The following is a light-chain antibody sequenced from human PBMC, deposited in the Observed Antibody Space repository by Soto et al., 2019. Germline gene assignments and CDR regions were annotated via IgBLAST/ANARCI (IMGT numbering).Light chain of an antibody. V-gene: IGKV4-1*01. J-gene: IGKJ5*01. CDR2: WAS. CDR3: QQYYSTPIT. CDR1: QSVLYSSNNKNY. Sequence: DIVMTQSPDSLAVSLGERATINCKSSQSVLYSSNNKNYLAWYQQKPGQPPMLLIYWASTRESGVPDRFSGSGSGTDFTLTISSLQAEDVAVYYCQQYYSTPITFGQGTRLEIK.